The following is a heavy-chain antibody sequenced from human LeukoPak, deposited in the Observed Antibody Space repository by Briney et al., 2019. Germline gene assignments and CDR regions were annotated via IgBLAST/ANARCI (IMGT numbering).Heavy chain of an antibody. CDR1: GFTFSNAW. CDR3: AKGLERESRLDT. CDR2: IRNSDGVT. Sequence: PGGSLRLSCAASGFTFSNAWMSWVRQAPGQGLEWVSGIRNSDGVTYYADSVRGRFTISTDNSKNTLYLQMNSLRAEDTALYYCAKGLERESRLDTWGQGTLVTVSS. J-gene: IGHJ5*02. V-gene: IGHV3-23*01. D-gene: IGHD1-1*01.